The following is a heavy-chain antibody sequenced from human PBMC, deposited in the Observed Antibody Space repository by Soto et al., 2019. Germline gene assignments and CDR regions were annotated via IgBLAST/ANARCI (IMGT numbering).Heavy chain of an antibody. V-gene: IGHV4-4*07. Sequence: SETLSLTCTVSGGSISSYYWSWIRQPAGKGLEWIGRIYTSGSTNYNPSLKSRVTMSVDTSKNQFSLKLSSVTAADTAVCYCARGVVAYAISWSWFDPWGQGTLVTVSS. CDR3: ARGVVAYAISWSWFDP. J-gene: IGHJ5*02. D-gene: IGHD2-8*02. CDR2: IYTSGST. CDR1: GGSISSYY.